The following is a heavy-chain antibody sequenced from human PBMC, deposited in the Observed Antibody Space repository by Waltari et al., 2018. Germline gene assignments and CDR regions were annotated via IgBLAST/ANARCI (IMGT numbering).Heavy chain of an antibody. V-gene: IGHV3-33*01. CDR2: IWYDGSNK. CDR1: FTFSSYG. D-gene: IGHD1-26*01. CDR3: ARDLVGATSFDY. J-gene: IGHJ4*02. Sequence: FTFSSYGMHWVRQAPGKGLEWVAVIWYDGSNKYYADSVKGRFTISRDNSKNTLYLQMNSLRAEDTAVYYCARDLVGATSFDYWGQGTLVTVSS.